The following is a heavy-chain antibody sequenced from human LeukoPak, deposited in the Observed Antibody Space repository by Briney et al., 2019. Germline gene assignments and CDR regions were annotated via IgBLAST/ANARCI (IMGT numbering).Heavy chain of an antibody. CDR3: ARAKGTYGVDY. J-gene: IGHJ4*02. CDR1: GDSISSGIYF. CDR2: IYTSGST. Sequence: MPSETLSLTCTVSGDSISSGIYFWTWIRQPAGKGLEWIGRIYTSGSTNYNPSLKSRVTISFDTSKNQFSLRLSSVTAADTAVYYCARAKGTYGVDYWGQGILVTVSS. D-gene: IGHD3-10*01. V-gene: IGHV4-61*02.